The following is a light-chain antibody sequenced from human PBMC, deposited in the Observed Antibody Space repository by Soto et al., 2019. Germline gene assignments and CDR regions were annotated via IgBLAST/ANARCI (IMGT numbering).Light chain of an antibody. CDR3: QQYGSSPT. Sequence: EIVLTQSPGTLSLSPGERATLSCRASQSVSSTYLAWYQQKPGQAPRLLIYSASSRATGIPDRFSGSGSGTDFTLTISGLEPEDFAVYYCQQYGSSPTFGQGNKVEIK. V-gene: IGKV3-20*01. J-gene: IGKJ1*01. CDR2: SAS. CDR1: QSVSSTY.